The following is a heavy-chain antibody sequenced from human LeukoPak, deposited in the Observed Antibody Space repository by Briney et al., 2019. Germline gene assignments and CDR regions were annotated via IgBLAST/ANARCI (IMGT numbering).Heavy chain of an antibody. CDR2: INPSGGST. V-gene: IGHV1-46*01. D-gene: IGHD3-3*01. CDR3: ARGLRITIFGVVNDNWFDP. Sequence: ASVNVSCKASGYTFTSYYMHWVRQAPGQGREGMGIINPSGGSTSYAQKFCGRVTMTRDTSTSTVYMELSSLRSEDTAVYYCARGLRITIFGVVNDNWFDPWGQGTLVTVSS. J-gene: IGHJ5*02. CDR1: GYTFTSYY.